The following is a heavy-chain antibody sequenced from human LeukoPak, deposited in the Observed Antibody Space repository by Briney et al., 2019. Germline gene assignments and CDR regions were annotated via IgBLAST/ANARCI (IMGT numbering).Heavy chain of an antibody. D-gene: IGHD2-2*01. CDR3: AKRGAYCSTPRCSDFDY. CDR2: ISGSGGST. V-gene: IGHV3-23*01. J-gene: IGHJ4*02. CDR1: GFTFSSFA. Sequence: GGSLRLSCAASGFTFSSFAMSWVRQVPGKGLEWVSAISGSGGSTYYADSVKGRFTISRDNSKNTLFLQMNSLRADDTAIYYCAKRGAYCSTPRCSDFDYWGQGTLVTVSS.